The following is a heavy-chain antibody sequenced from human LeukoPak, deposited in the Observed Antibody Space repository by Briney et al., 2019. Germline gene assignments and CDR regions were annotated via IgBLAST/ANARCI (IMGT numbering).Heavy chain of an antibody. CDR2: IFHSGIT. V-gene: IGHV4-38-2*02. J-gene: IGHJ4*02. CDR1: GYSISSGYY. Sequence: KPSETLSLTCTVSGYSISSGYYWGWIRQPPRKGLEWIGTIFHSGITYYNPSLKSRVTISVDTSKNQFSLKLSSVTAADTAVYYCASAPDFWSAYGDYWGQGTLVTVSS. CDR3: ASAPDFWSAYGDY. D-gene: IGHD3-3*01.